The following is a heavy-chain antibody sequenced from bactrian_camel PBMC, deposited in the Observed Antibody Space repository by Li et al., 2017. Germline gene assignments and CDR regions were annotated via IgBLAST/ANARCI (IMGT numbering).Heavy chain of an antibody. V-gene: IGHV3S53*01. Sequence: HVQLVESGGGSVQSGGSLKLACTGSGYNFRNCGMDWWRQVPGKERELVSSITSLGTPSYADSVKGRFGVSRDSSNTIYLQMNSLKPEDTAMYYCGADLGWCGSAPLQREFRNWGQGTQVTVS. CDR2: ITSLGTP. CDR1: GYNFRNCG. J-gene: IGHJ4*01. D-gene: IGHD2*01. CDR3: GADLGWCGSAPLQREFRN.